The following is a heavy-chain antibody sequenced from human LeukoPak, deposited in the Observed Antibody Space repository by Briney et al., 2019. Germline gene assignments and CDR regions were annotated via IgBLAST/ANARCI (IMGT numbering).Heavy chain of an antibody. CDR1: GFPFSDYS. Sequence: GESLRLSCTASGFPFSDYSMNWVRQAPGKGLEWISYIGISSGNTKYADSVRGRFTISADNAKNSLYLQMNSLRVEDTAVYYCARDHNYAFDNWGQGTLVSVSS. CDR2: IGISSGNT. D-gene: IGHD1-1*01. V-gene: IGHV3-48*04. J-gene: IGHJ4*02. CDR3: ARDHNYAFDN.